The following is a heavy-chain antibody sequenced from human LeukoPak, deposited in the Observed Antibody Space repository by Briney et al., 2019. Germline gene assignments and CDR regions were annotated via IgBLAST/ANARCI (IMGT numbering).Heavy chain of an antibody. J-gene: IGHJ6*03. CDR2: IYPGDSDT. Sequence: GESLKISCKASGYGFTSYWIVWVRQMPGKGLEWMGIIYPGDSDTRYSPSFQGQVTISADKSISTAYLQWSSLKASDTAMYYCARRSGPIAARDYYYYMDVWGKGTTVTVSS. CDR3: ARRSGPIAARDYYYYMDV. D-gene: IGHD6-6*01. CDR1: GYGFTSYW. V-gene: IGHV5-51*01.